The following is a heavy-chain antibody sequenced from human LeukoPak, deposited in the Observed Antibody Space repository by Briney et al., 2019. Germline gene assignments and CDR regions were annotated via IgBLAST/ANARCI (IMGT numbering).Heavy chain of an antibody. V-gene: IGHV3-30*02. Sequence: PGGSLRLSCAASGFSFSSYGMHWVRQAPGKGLEWVAFIRYDGSNKYYAGSVKGRFTISRDNSKNTLYLQMNSLRGEDTAVYHCAKDLSDYGGLRPYFDYWGQGTLVTVSS. CDR3: AKDLSDYGGLRPYFDY. CDR1: GFSFSSYG. D-gene: IGHD4-23*01. CDR2: IRYDGSNK. J-gene: IGHJ4*02.